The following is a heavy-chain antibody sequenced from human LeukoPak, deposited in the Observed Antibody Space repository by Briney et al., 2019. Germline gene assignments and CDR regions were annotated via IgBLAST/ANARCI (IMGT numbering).Heavy chain of an antibody. D-gene: IGHD2-21*01. CDR2: IIPILGTA. CDR3: HIYADIAVVKDY. J-gene: IGHJ4*02. CDR1: GYTFTSYA. Sequence: AASVKVSCKASGYTFTSYAISWVRQAPGQGLEWMGGIIPILGTANYAQKFQGRVTITADESTSTAYMELSSLRSEDTAVYYCHIYADIAVVKDYWGQGTLVTVSS. V-gene: IGHV1-69*13.